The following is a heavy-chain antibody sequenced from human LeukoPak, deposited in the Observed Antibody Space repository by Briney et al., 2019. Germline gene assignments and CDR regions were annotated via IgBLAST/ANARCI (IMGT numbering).Heavy chain of an antibody. Sequence: GASVKVSCKASGGTFSSYAISWVRQAPGQGLEWMGGIIPIFGTANYAQKFQGRVTITADESTSTAYMELSSLRSEDTAVYYCARYHAETISKAFDIWGQGTMVTVSS. CDR1: GGTFSSYA. D-gene: IGHD5-24*01. CDR3: ARYHAETISKAFDI. V-gene: IGHV1-69*13. J-gene: IGHJ3*02. CDR2: IIPIFGTA.